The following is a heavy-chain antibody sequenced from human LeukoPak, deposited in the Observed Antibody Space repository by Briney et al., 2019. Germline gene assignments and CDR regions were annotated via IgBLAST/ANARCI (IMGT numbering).Heavy chain of an antibody. D-gene: IGHD2-2*01. V-gene: IGHV3-21*01. CDR1: GFTFSSYS. CDR2: ISSSSSYI. Sequence: PGGSLRLSCAASGFTFSSYSMNWVRQAPGKGLEWVSSISSSSSYIYYADSVEGRFTISRDNAKNSLYLQMNSLRAEDTAVYYCARELGYCSSTSCYGLDYWGQGTLVTVSS. J-gene: IGHJ4*02. CDR3: ARELGYCSSTSCYGLDY.